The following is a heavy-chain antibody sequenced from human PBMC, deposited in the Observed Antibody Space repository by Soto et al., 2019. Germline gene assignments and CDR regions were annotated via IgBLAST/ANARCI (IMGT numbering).Heavy chain of an antibody. V-gene: IGHV3-9*01. D-gene: IGHD2-8*01. CDR1: GSSFGHFA. Sequence: LRLSCVASGSSFGHFAIHWVREAPGKGLEWRPGTSWDLVSVGYAYAGQGRFSISRDHGKNSLDLQMDSLRPDVSALYVCALSSPEIVLLPSTIHFNSWGQGTLVTVSS. J-gene: IGHJ4*02. CDR2: TSWDLVSV. CDR3: ALSSPEIVLLPSTIHFNS.